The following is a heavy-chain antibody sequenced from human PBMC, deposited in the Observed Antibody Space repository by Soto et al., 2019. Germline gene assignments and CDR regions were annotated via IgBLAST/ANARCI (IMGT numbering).Heavy chain of an antibody. D-gene: IGHD4-17*01. CDR3: ARRTVTDYYYYYMDV. V-gene: IGHV4-4*02. CDR1: SGSISSSNW. Sequence: QVQLQESGPGLVKPSGTLSLTCAVSSGSISSSNWWSWVRQPPGKGLEWIGEIYHSGSTNYNPSLKGRVTISVDKSKNQFSLKLSSVTAADTAVYYCARRTVTDYYYYYMDVWGKGTTVTVSS. J-gene: IGHJ6*03. CDR2: IYHSGST.